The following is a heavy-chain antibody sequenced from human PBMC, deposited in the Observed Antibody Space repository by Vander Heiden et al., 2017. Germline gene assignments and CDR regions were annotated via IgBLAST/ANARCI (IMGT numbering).Heavy chain of an antibody. V-gene: IGHV3-23*01. Sequence: SGFTFSSYVMSWVRQAPGKWLEWVSGMSGSGKYKYYADSAKGRFTLSRDNSKNTVYLQMNSLRAEDTAVYYCAQDRVEYYYDTSGYPDYWGQGTLVTVSS. CDR3: AQDRVEYYYDTSGYPDY. CDR1: GFTFSSYV. CDR2: MSGSGKYK. D-gene: IGHD3-22*01. J-gene: IGHJ4*02.